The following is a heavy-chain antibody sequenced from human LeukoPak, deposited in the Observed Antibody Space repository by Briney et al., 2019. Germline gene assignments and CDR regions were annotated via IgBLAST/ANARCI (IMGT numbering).Heavy chain of an antibody. CDR3: ARANWNYNWFDP. CDR1: GFTFSDYY. CDR2: ISSSGGTI. V-gene: IGHV3-11*01. D-gene: IGHD1-7*01. J-gene: IGHJ5*02. Sequence: SGGALRLSCAGSGFTFSDYYMSWIRQAPGKGLEWVSYISSSGGTIYYADSVKGRFTISRDNAKNSLYLQMNSLRAEDTAVYYCARANWNYNWFDPWGQGTLVTVSS.